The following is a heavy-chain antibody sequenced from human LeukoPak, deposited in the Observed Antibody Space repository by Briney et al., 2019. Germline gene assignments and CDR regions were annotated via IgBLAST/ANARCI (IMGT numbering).Heavy chain of an antibody. D-gene: IGHD6-19*01. V-gene: IGHV5-51*01. CDR1: GYSFTSYW. J-gene: IGHJ4*02. CDR2: IYPGDSDT. Sequence: GESLKISCKGSGYSFTSYWVGWVRQMPGKGLEWMGIIYPGDSDTRYSPSFQGQVTISAANSLGTAYLQWSGLKASDTAMYYCARYSSTWGFFDYWGQGTLVTVSS. CDR3: ARYSSTWGFFDY.